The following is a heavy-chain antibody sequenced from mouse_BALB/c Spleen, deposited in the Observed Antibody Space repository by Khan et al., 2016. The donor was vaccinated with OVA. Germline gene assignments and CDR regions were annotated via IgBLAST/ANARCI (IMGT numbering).Heavy chain of an antibody. CDR3: ARSKYLARY. CDR2: IWAGGST. Sequence: QVQLKQSGPGLVKPSQTLSITCTVYGYSLTRYGVHWVRQPPGKGLEWLGLIWAGGSTNYYWALMSRLSISIDTSKSLVFLKMNRLQTEDTALYYCARSKYLARYWGQGTTLTVSS. CDR1: GYSLTRYG. V-gene: IGHV2-9*02. D-gene: IGHD3-3*01. J-gene: IGHJ2*01.